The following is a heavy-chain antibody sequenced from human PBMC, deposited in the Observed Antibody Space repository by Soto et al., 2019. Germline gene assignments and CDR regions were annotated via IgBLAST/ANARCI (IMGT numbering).Heavy chain of an antibody. Sequence: GGSLRLSCGASGFTFSSYGMHWVRQAPGKGLEWVAVIAYDGSNKYYADSMKGRFTISRDSSKNTLYLQMDSLRAEDTAVYYCAKDLTSGSRSSWYHYGMDVWGQGTTVTVSS. CDR3: AKDLTSGSRSSWYHYGMDV. CDR2: IAYDGSNK. V-gene: IGHV3-30*18. D-gene: IGHD6-6*01. J-gene: IGHJ6*02. CDR1: GFTFSSYG.